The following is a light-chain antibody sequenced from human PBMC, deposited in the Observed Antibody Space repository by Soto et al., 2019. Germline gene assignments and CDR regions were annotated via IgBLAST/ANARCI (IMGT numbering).Light chain of an antibody. CDR1: QSVLYSSNNKNY. CDR2: WAS. CDR3: QQYYSSPTWT. V-gene: IGKV4-1*01. Sequence: DIVLTQSPDSLALSLGERSTINCSSSQSVLYSSNNKNYLAWYQQKPGQPPKLLIYWASIRESGVPDRFSGSGSGTDFTLTISSLQAEDVAVYYCQQYYSSPTWTFGQGTKVDIK. J-gene: IGKJ1*01.